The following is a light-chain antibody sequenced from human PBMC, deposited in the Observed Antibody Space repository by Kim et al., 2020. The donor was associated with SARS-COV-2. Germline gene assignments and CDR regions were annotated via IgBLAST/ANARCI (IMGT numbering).Light chain of an antibody. CDR3: LQHNTYPIT. J-gene: IGKJ5*01. Sequence: ASVGDRVTITRRASQDIRNDLGLYQQNPGSAPKRLIYGASSLQSGVPSRFSGSGSGTECTLTISSLQPEDFATYFCLQHNTYPITFGQGTRLEIK. V-gene: IGKV1-17*01. CDR1: QDIRND. CDR2: GAS.